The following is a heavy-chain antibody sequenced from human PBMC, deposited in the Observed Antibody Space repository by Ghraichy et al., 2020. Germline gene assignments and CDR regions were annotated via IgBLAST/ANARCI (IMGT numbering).Heavy chain of an antibody. D-gene: IGHD2-2*01. V-gene: IGHV4-59*01. Sequence: ESLNISCTVSGGSISSYYWSWIRQPPGKGLEWIGYIYYSGSTNYNPSLKSRVTISVDTSKNQFSLKLSSVTAADTAVYYCARAGGQLEYYYYYGMDVWGQGTTFTVSS. CDR1: GGSISSYY. J-gene: IGHJ6*02. CDR3: ARAGGQLEYYYYYGMDV. CDR2: IYYSGST.